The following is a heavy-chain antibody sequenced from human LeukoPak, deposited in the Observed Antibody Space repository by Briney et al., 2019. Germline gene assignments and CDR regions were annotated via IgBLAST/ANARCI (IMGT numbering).Heavy chain of an antibody. D-gene: IGHD2-2*01. CDR2: INPNSGDT. CDR1: GGTFSSYA. Sequence: ASVKVSCKASGGTFSSYAISWVRQAPGQGLEWMGGINPNSGDTNYGQKFQSRVTMARDTSTSTAYMELSRLTSDDTAIYYCARGSSIDYLAFDIWGQGTVVTVSS. J-gene: IGHJ3*02. CDR3: ARGSSIDYLAFDI. V-gene: IGHV1-2*02.